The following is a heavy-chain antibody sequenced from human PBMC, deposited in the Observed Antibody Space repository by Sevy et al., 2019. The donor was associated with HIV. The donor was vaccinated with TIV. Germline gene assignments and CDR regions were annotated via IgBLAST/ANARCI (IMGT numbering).Heavy chain of an antibody. V-gene: IGHV3-30*18. D-gene: IGHD5-18*01. CDR1: GFTFSSYG. CDR3: AKDKEPYSYGYLPDY. Sequence: GSLRLSCVASGFTFSSYGMHWVRQAPGKGLEWVAVISYDGSNKYYADSVKGRFTISRDNSKNTLYLQMNSLRAEDTAVYYCAKDKEPYSYGYLPDYWGQGTLVTVSS. J-gene: IGHJ4*02. CDR2: ISYDGSNK.